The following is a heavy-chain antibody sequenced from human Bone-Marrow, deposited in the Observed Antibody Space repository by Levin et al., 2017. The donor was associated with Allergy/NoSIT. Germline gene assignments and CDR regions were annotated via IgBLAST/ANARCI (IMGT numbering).Heavy chain of an antibody. D-gene: IGHD3-10*01. V-gene: IGHV3-74*01. CDR1: GFAFSNYW. CDR3: ARDPFAYNFGSGSYLDY. CDR2: INRGGTST. J-gene: IGHJ4*02. Sequence: QAGGSLRLSCAASGFAFSNYWMHWVRQAPGKGLVWVSRINRGGTSTTYADSVKGRFTISRDNAKNTLYLQMNSLRAEDTGVYYCARDPFAYNFGSGSYLDYWGQGTLVSVSS.